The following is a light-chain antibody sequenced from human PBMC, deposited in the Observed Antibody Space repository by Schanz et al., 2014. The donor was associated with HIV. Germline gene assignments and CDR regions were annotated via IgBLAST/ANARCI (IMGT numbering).Light chain of an antibody. V-gene: IGKV1-39*01. CDR1: QSISTY. J-gene: IGKJ2*01. CDR3: QQSFSTPPYT. CDR2: AAS. Sequence: DMQMTQSPSSLSASVGDRVTITCRASQSISTYLNWYQQKPGKAPKLLIFAASSLQSGVPSRFSGSGSGTGFTLTISSLQPEDSETYYCQQSFSTPPYTFGQGTKLEIK.